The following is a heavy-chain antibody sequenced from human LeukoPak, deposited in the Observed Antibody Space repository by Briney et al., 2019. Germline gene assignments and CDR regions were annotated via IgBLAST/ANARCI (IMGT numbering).Heavy chain of an antibody. V-gene: IGHV4-39*01. Sequence: SETLSLTCTVSGGSISSSSYYWGWIRQPPGKGLEWIGTIYYSGSTYYDPSLKSRVTISVYTSKNQFSLKLSSVTAADTAVYYCARHIYSGTDGDAFDIWGQGTMATVSS. D-gene: IGHD1-26*01. CDR2: IYYSGST. CDR1: GGSISSSSYY. J-gene: IGHJ3*02. CDR3: ARHIYSGTDGDAFDI.